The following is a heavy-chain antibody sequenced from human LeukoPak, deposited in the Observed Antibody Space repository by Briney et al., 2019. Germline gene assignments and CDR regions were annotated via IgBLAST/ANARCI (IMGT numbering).Heavy chain of an antibody. D-gene: IGHD5-18*01. CDR2: INHSGST. V-gene: IGHV4-34*01. Sequence: PSETLSLTCAVYGGSFSGYYWSWIRQTPGKGLEWIGEINHSGSTNYNPSLKSRVTISVDTSKNQFSLKLSSVTAADTAVYYCASAGYSYGHSIDYWGQGTLVTVSS. J-gene: IGHJ4*02. CDR3: ASAGYSYGHSIDY. CDR1: GGSFSGYY.